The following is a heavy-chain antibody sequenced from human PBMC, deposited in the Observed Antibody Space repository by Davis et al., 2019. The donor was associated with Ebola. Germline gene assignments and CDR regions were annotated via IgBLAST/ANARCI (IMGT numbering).Heavy chain of an antibody. D-gene: IGHD2-21*02. CDR2: IYTSGST. CDR1: GGSFSSYY. CDR3: ARDIFVHCGGDCYQYYFDY. Sequence: PSETLSLTCAVYGGSFSSYYWSWIRQPAGKGLEWIGRIYTSGSTNYNPSLKRRVTMSVDTSKNQFSLKLSSVTAVDTAVYYCARDIFVHCGGDCYQYYFDYWGQGTLVTVSS. J-gene: IGHJ4*02. V-gene: IGHV4-4*07.